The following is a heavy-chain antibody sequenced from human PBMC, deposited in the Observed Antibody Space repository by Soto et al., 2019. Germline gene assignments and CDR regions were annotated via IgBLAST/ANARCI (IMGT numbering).Heavy chain of an antibody. CDR1: GYDSRDSL. V-gene: IGHV5-51*01. D-gene: IGHD2-21*01. CDR3: ARQDICPGGNCQYYYGLDV. CDR2: IYPRDADT. Sequence: GEALKISCKASGYDSRDSLIGWVRRKPGKGVEWMGIIYPRDADTRYGPSFQGQVTISADESISTTYLQWSSLKASDTATYYCARQDICPGGNCQYYYGLDVWGQGTTVTASS. J-gene: IGHJ6*01.